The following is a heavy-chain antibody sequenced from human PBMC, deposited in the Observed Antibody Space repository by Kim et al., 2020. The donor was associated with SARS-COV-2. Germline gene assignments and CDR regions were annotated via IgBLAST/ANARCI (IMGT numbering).Heavy chain of an antibody. CDR3: ARDAAVAGTLLDY. Sequence: YVDSVKGRFTISRDNAKNSLYLQMNSLRAEDTAVYYCARDAAVAGTLLDYWGQGTLVTVSS. V-gene: IGHV3-7*01. J-gene: IGHJ4*02. D-gene: IGHD6-19*01.